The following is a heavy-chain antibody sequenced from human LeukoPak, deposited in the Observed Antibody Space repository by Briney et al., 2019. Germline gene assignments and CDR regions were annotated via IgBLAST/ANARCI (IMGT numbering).Heavy chain of an antibody. Sequence: SETLSLTCAVSGGSFGENSWAWIRQPPGKGLEWIGDIDHTGSTNSSPSLQSRVTMSVDTSKDQFSLKLTPVTAADTAMYYCARFYVDSSGFSSYYFDSWSQGTLVTVSS. J-gene: IGHJ4*02. CDR1: GGSFGENS. CDR3: ARFYVDSSGFSSYYFDS. CDR2: IDHTGST. V-gene: IGHV4-34*01. D-gene: IGHD3-22*01.